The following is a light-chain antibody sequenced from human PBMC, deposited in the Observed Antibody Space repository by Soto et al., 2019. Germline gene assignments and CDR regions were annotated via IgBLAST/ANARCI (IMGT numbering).Light chain of an antibody. CDR2: DGS. V-gene: IGKV3D-20*01. CDR3: QQYDNSAPLS. CDR1: QSVRSSY. Sequence: EIVLTQSPATLSLSPGDRATLSCGASQSVRSSYVAWYQQKAGLAPRLLIYDGSSRASGIPDRFSSSGSGTDFTLTIGRLEPEDFAVYYCQQYDNSAPLSFGGGTKVEMK. J-gene: IGKJ4*01.